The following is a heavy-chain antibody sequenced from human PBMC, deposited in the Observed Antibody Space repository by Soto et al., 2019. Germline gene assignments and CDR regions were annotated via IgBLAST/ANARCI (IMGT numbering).Heavy chain of an antibody. J-gene: IGHJ3*02. D-gene: IGHD1-26*01. V-gene: IGHV1-2*04. CDR1: GYTFTGYY. CDR2: INPNSGGT. Sequence: ASVKVSCKASGYTFTGYYMHWVRQAPGQGLEWMGWINPNSGGTNYAQKFQGWVTMTRDTSISTAYMELSRLRSDDTAVYYCAISRLIVGATFSAFDIWGQGTMVTVS. CDR3: AISRLIVGATFSAFDI.